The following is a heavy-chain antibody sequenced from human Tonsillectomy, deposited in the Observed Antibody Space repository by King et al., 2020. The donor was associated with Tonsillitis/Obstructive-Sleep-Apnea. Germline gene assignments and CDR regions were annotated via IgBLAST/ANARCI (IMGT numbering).Heavy chain of an antibody. J-gene: IGHJ6*03. V-gene: IGHV3-30*03. D-gene: IGHD2/OR15-2a*01. Sequence: VQLVESGGGVVQPGRSLRLSCAASGFTFSEYGMYWVRQAPAKGLDWVAAISRDGSSKFYSDSVRGRFAKSRDNSKSTLYLQLNSVTAGDTALYYCARERRMKYYMDVWGKGTTVTVSS. CDR2: ISRDGSSK. CDR1: GFTFSEYG. CDR3: ARERRMKYYMDV.